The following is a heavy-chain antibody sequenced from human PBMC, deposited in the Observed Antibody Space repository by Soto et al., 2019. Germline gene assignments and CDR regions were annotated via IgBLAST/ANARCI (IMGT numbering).Heavy chain of an antibody. CDR1: GFTFNNYG. V-gene: IGHV3-33*01. CDR2: IWYDGIKK. CDR3: ARGVLAYYYVMAV. J-gene: IGHJ6*02. Sequence: GGSLRLSCAASGFTFNNYGIHWVRQAPGKGLEWVAVIWYDGIKKYYVDSVKGRFTISRDNSKNTLYLQMNSLRAEDTAVYYCARGVLAYYYVMAVWGQGTTVTVSS. D-gene: IGHD1-1*01.